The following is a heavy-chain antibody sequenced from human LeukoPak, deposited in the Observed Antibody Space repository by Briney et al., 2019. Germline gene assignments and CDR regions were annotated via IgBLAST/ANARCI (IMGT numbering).Heavy chain of an antibody. CDR1: GGSISVGGYY. CDR2: IYHSGNT. D-gene: IGHD2-15*01. CDR3: ARDLRVVGSGAFDI. Sequence: KPSETLSLTCTVSGGSISVGGYYWSWLRQHPGKGLEWFGYIYHSGNTFYNPSLKSRVKISVDTSKNQFSLDLTSVTAADTAVYYCARDLRVVGSGAFDIWGQGTMVTVSS. J-gene: IGHJ3*02. V-gene: IGHV4-31*03.